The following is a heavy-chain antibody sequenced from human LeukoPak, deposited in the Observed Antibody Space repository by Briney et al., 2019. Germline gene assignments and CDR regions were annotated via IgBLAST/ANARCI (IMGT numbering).Heavy chain of an antibody. CDR1: GGSFSSSSYY. J-gene: IGHJ4*02. CDR3: ARHKLGGRLWYFDY. V-gene: IGHV4-61*05. D-gene: IGHD3-16*01. CDR2: IYYSGST. Sequence: SETLSLTCTVSGGSFSSSSYYWGWIRQPPGKGLEWIGYIYYSGSTNYNPSLKSRVTISVDTSKNQFSLKLSSVTAADTAVYYCARHKLGGRLWYFDYWGQGTLVTVSS.